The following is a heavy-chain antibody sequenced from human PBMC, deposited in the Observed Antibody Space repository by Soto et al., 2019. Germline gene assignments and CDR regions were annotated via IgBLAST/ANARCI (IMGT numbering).Heavy chain of an antibody. CDR2: IYYSGST. V-gene: IGHV4-59*01. Sequence: SETLSLTCTVSGGSLTSYYWSWIRQPPGKGLEWIGYIYYSGSTKYNPSLKSRVTISVDTSKNRFSLRLSSVTAADTAVYYCARVWGGAFDFWGQGTMVTVS. CDR1: GGSLTSYY. CDR3: ARVWGGAFDF. J-gene: IGHJ3*01. D-gene: IGHD3-10*01.